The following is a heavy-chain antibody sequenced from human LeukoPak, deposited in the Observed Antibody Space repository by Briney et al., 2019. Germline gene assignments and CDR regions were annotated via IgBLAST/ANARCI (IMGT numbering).Heavy chain of an antibody. CDR2: VNLQSST. D-gene: IGHD5-24*01. CDR1: GGSISNSNW. V-gene: IGHV4-4*02. J-gene: IGHJ4*02. Sequence: AGTLCLTCGVSGGSISNSNWWSWVRQPPGKGLEWIGVVNLQSSTNYNPSLKSRVAISVDKSENHISLQLTSVTAADTAVYYCVRDGYNMGFDYWGQGTLVTVSS. CDR3: VRDGYNMGFDY.